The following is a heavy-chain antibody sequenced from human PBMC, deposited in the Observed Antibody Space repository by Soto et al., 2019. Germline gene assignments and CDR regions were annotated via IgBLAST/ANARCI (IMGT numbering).Heavy chain of an antibody. CDR3: AVVVIPRDWFDP. D-gene: IGHD3-22*01. CDR1: GGSISSGGYY. V-gene: IGHV4-31*03. J-gene: IGHJ5*02. Sequence: SETLSLTCTVSGGSISSGGYYWSWIRQHPGKGLEWIGYIYYSGSTYYNPSLKSRVTISVDTSKNQFSLKLSSVTAADTAVYYCAVVVIPRDWFDPWGQGTLVTVSS. CDR2: IYYSGST.